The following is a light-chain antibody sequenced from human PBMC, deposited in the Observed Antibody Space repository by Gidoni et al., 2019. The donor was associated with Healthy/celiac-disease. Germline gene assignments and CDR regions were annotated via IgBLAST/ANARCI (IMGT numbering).Light chain of an antibody. V-gene: IGLV2-23*01. Sequence: QSALTQPASVSGSPGQSITIACTGTSSDVGSYNLVSWYQQHPGKAPKLMIYEGSKRPSGVSNRFSGSKSGNTASLTISGLQAEDEADYYCCSYAGSRTYVCGTGTKVTVL. CDR1: SSDVGSYNL. CDR3: CSYAGSRTYV. CDR2: EGS. J-gene: IGLJ1*01.